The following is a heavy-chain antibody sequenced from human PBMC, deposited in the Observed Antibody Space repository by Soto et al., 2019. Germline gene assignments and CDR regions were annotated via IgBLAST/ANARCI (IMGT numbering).Heavy chain of an antibody. D-gene: IGHD3-10*01. CDR2: ISGSGGST. CDR1: GFTFSSYA. Sequence: GGSLRLSCAASGFTFSSYAMSWVRQAPGKGLEWVSAISGSGGSTYYADSVKGRFTISRDNSKNTLYLQMNSLRAEDTAVYYCAKDQEGFGEFGFPGFDYWGQGTLVTVSS. CDR3: AKDQEGFGEFGFPGFDY. V-gene: IGHV3-23*01. J-gene: IGHJ4*02.